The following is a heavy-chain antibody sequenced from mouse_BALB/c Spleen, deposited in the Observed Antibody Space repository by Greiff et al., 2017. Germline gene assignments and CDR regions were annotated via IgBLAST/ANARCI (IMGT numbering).Heavy chain of an antibody. J-gene: IGHJ3*01. D-gene: IGHD2-10*01. V-gene: IGHV3-6*02. CDR3: ARTYYGNPFAY. CDR2: ISYDGSN. Sequence: EVQRVESGPGLVKPSQSLSLTCSVTGYSITSGYYWNWIRQFPGNKLEWMGYISYDGSNNYNPSLKNRISITRDTSKNQFFLKLNSVTTEDTATYYCARTYYGNPFAYWGQGTLVTVSA. CDR1: GYSITSGYY.